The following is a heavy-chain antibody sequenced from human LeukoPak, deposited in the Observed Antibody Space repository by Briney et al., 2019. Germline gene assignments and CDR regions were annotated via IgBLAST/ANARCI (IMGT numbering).Heavy chain of an antibody. CDR2: VYYSENT. CDR1: GGSISGYY. Sequence: PSETLSLTCSVSGGSISGYYWSWIGQPPGKELEWIGYVYYSENTKYNPSLESRVTISLDTSKNQFSLRLNSVTTADTAVYFCTRRVAITGTPKAYFDYWGQGILVTVSS. CDR3: TRRVAITGTPKAYFDY. D-gene: IGHD1-20*01. V-gene: IGHV4-59*08. J-gene: IGHJ4*02.